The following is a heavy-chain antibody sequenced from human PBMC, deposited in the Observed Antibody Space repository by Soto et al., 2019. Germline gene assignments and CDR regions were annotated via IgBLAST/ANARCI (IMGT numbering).Heavy chain of an antibody. Sequence: AGGSLRLSCAASGFTFGDYAMHWVRQVPGKGLEWVSGFKWNSGDVGYADSVKGRFTISRDNAKNSLYLQMNSLRPEDTAVYYCDKDRSPGSPYYGMDFCGQGPMVTVSS. V-gene: IGHV3-9*01. CDR3: DKDRSPGSPYYGMDF. D-gene: IGHD3-10*01. J-gene: IGHJ6*02. CDR2: FKWNSGDV. CDR1: GFTFGDYA.